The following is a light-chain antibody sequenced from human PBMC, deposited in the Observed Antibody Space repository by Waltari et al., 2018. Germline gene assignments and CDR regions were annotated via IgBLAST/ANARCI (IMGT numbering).Light chain of an antibody. CDR3: QQYSDYSIT. CDR2: KAS. J-gene: IGKJ5*01. V-gene: IGKV1-5*03. CDR1: QSISTW. Sequence: DIQMTPSPSTLSASVGDSVTITCRASQSISTWLAWFQQRPGKGPKVLIYKASNLESGVPSRFSGSGSGTEFTLTISSLQPDDFATYYCQQYSDYSITFGQGTRLEIK.